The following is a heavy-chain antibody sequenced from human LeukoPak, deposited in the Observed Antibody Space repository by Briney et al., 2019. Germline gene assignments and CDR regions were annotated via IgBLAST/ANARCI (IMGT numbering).Heavy chain of an antibody. Sequence: PGESLRIPCKGSGYSFTNYWISWVRQMPGKGLEWMGRIDPSDSYTNYSPSFQGHVTISADKSISTAYLQWSSLKASDTATYYCARQDSSGYYSPFDYWGQGTLVTVSS. J-gene: IGHJ4*02. CDR3: ARQDSSGYYSPFDY. CDR1: GYSFTNYW. CDR2: IDPSDSYT. V-gene: IGHV5-10-1*01. D-gene: IGHD3-22*01.